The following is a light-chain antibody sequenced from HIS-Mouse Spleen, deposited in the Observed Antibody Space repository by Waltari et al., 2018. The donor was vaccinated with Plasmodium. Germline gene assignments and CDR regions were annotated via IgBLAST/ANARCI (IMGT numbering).Light chain of an antibody. CDR3: YSAADNNRV. V-gene: IGLV1-36*01. CDR2: YDE. J-gene: IGLJ3*02. Sequence: QSVLTQPPSVSEAPRQRVTISCSGSSSNIGNNAVNWYQQLPGKAPKLLIYYDELRPSGVSDRFSCSKSGTSASLAISGLQSEDEADYYCYSAADNNRVFGGGTKLTVL. CDR1: SSNIGNNA.